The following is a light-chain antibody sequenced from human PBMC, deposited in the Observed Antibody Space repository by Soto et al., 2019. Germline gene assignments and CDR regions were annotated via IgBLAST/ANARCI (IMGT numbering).Light chain of an antibody. CDR1: QSVRSN. CDR2: GAS. Sequence: EIVMTQSPATLSVSPGERVTLSCRASQSVRSNLAWYQQKPGQAPRLLLYGASSRASGVPARFSGSGSGTEFTLTISSLQSEDFAVYYCQQYNTWPQMYTFGQGTKLEVK. V-gene: IGKV3-15*01. J-gene: IGKJ2*01. CDR3: QQYNTWPQMYT.